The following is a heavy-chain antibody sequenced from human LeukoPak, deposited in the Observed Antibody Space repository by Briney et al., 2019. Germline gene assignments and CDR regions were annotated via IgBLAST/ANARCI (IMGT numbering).Heavy chain of an antibody. CDR1: GYTFTSYD. D-gene: IGHD4-23*01. J-gene: IGHJ4*02. CDR2: MNPNSGNT. Sequence: ASVKVSCKASGYTFTSYDINWVRQATGQGLEWMGWMNPNSGNTGYAQKFQGRVTMTRNASISTAYMELSSLRSEDTAVYYCARGWLADSTVVTPYNYWGQGTVVTVSS. CDR3: ARGWLADSTVVTPYNY. V-gene: IGHV1-8*01.